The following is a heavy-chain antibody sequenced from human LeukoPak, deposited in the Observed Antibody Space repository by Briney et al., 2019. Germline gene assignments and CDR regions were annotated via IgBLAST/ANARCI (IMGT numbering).Heavy chain of an antibody. D-gene: IGHD1-7*01. Sequence: GGSLRLSCAASGFTFNSYAMSWVRQAPGKGLEWVSAISGTGAGTYYADSVKGRVTISRDNSKNTLYLQMNSLRAEDTAVYYCAKEGGTGTRFDYWGQGTLVTVSS. J-gene: IGHJ4*02. CDR1: GFTFNSYA. CDR3: AKEGGTGTRFDY. V-gene: IGHV3-23*01. CDR2: ISGTGAGT.